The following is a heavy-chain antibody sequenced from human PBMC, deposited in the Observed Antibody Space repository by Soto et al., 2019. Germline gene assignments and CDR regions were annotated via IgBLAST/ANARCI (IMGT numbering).Heavy chain of an antibody. V-gene: IGHV3-23*01. J-gene: IGHJ4*02. Sequence: VGSLRLSCAASGFTISSNAMYWVRQAPGKGLEWVSGISERGDTTHYADSVKGRFTISRDTSKNTLYLHLNTLRVDDTAVYYCAKDKPGTTAFDYWGQGTPVTV. D-gene: IGHD1-1*01. CDR2: ISERGDTT. CDR3: AKDKPGTTAFDY. CDR1: GFTISSNA.